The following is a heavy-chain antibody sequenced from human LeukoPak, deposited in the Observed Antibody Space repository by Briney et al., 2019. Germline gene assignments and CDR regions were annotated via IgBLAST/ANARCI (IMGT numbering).Heavy chain of an antibody. CDR2: IKSKRGGGTT. CDR3: ARDPTYYYDSSGDWYFDL. CDR1: GFTFSNAW. J-gene: IGHJ2*01. V-gene: IGHV3-15*01. D-gene: IGHD3-22*01. Sequence: GGSLRLSCAVSGFTFSNAWMTWFRQAPGKGLEWVGRIKSKRGGGTTDYAAPGKGRFTISRDDSENTLYLQMNSLRAEDTAVYYCARDPTYYYDSSGDWYFDLWGRGTLVTVSS.